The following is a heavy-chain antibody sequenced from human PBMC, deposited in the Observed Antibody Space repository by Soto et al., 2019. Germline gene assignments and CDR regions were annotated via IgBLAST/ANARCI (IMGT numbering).Heavy chain of an antibody. CDR2: INPSFGST. J-gene: IGHJ4*02. Sequence: ASVKVSCKASGYTFTSYYMHWVRQAPGQGLEWMGIINPSFGSTSYAQKFQGRVTMTTDESTSTAYMELSSLRSEDTAVYYCARGYCTNGVCSLTPFAYWGQGTLVTVSS. CDR3: ARGYCTNGVCSLTPFAY. D-gene: IGHD2-8*01. V-gene: IGHV1-46*01. CDR1: GYTFTSYY.